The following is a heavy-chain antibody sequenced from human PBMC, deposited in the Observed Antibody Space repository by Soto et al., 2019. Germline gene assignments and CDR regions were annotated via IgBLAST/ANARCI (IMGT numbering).Heavy chain of an antibody. CDR1: GFTFSSDW. D-gene: IGHD3-10*01. CDR3: ARWFTYGNFDYFDY. J-gene: IGHJ4*02. V-gene: IGHV3-74*01. CDR2: IDSGGRTT. Sequence: GGSLRLSCAASGFTFSSDWMHWFRQAPGKGLMWVSRIDSGGRTTTYADSVKGRFTISRDNTKNTLYLQMNGLRAEDTALYYCARWFTYGNFDYFDYWGQGTQVTVSS.